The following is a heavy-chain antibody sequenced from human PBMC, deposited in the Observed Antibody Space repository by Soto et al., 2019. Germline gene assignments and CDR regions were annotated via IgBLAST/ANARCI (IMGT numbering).Heavy chain of an antibody. CDR2: IYYSGST. Sequence: QLQLQESGPGLVKPSETLSLTCTVSGGSISSSSYYWGWIRQPPGKGLEWIGSIYYSGSTYYNPSLKSRVTISVDTSKNQFSLKLSSVTAADTAVYYCARHVQQHLPLLTPWGQGTLVTVSS. J-gene: IGHJ5*02. V-gene: IGHV4-39*01. CDR3: ARHVQQHLPLLTP. CDR1: GGSISSSSYY. D-gene: IGHD6-13*01.